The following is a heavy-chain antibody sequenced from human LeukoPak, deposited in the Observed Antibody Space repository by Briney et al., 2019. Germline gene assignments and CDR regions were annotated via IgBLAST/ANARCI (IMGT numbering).Heavy chain of an antibody. V-gene: IGHV1-46*01. J-gene: IGHJ3*02. CDR3: ARDRVYCSGGSCTDAFDI. Sequence: ASVKVSCKASGYTFTSYYIHWVRQAPGQGLEWMGLINPSGGSTNYAQKLQGRVTMTTDTSTSTAYMELRSLRSDDTAVYYCARDRVYCSGGSCTDAFDIWGQGTMVTVSS. CDR2: INPSGGST. D-gene: IGHD2-15*01. CDR1: GYTFTSYY.